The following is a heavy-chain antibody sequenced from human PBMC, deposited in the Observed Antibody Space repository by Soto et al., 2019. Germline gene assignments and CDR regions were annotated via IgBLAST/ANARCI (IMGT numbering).Heavy chain of an antibody. CDR3: VAEGAAGYFPN. D-gene: IGHD3-22*01. Sequence: GGSLRLSCPASGSIFTRLPIHWVRQAPGKGLEWVALVSKDGNEKHYADSVKGRFTISGDSSRNMVYLQVSSLEDDDTAVYYCVAEGAAGYFPNWGQGTPVTVSS. V-gene: IGHV3-30-3*01. CDR1: GSIFTRLP. J-gene: IGHJ4*02. CDR2: VSKDGNEK.